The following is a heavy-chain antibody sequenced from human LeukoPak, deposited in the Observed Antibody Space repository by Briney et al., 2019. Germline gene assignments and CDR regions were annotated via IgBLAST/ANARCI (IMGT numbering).Heavy chain of an antibody. Sequence: GGSLRLSCAASGFTFSSYSMNWVRQAPGKGLEWVSSISSSSSYIYYADSVKGRFTISRDNAKNSLYLQMNSLRAEDTAVYYCARFSTRITMIVYEHWGQGTLVTVSS. CDR2: ISSSSSYI. D-gene: IGHD3-22*01. CDR1: GFTFSSYS. J-gene: IGHJ1*01. V-gene: IGHV3-21*01. CDR3: ARFSTRITMIVYEH.